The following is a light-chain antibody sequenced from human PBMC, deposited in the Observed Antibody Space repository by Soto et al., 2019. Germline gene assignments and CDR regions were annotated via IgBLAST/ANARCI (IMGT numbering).Light chain of an antibody. Sequence: ELVLTQSPGTLSLSPGERATLSCRASQSVSSSYLAWYQQTPGQAPRLLIYGASSRATGIPDRVSGSGSGTDFTLTISRLEPEEFAVYYCQQYGSSPWTFGQGTKVDIK. J-gene: IGKJ1*01. CDR2: GAS. V-gene: IGKV3-20*01. CDR3: QQYGSSPWT. CDR1: QSVSSSY.